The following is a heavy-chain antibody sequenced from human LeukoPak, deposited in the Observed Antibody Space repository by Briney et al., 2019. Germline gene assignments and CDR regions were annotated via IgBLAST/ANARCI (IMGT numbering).Heavy chain of an antibody. Sequence: SETLSLTCTVSGGSISSSSYYWGWIRQPPGKGLEWLGSIYYSGSTNYNPSLKSRVTISVDTSKNQFSLKLSSVTAADTAVYYCARHRASSSWSPPGYWGQGTLVTVSS. D-gene: IGHD6-13*01. CDR2: IYYSGST. CDR1: GGSISSSSYY. CDR3: ARHRASSSWSPPGY. V-gene: IGHV4-39*01. J-gene: IGHJ4*02.